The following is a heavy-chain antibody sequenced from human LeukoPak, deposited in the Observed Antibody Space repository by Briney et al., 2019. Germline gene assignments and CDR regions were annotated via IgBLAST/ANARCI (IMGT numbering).Heavy chain of an antibody. CDR2: ISGSGGST. Sequence: PGGSLRLSCAASGFTFSSYAMSWVRQAPGKGLEWFSAISGSGGSTYYADSVKGRFTISRDNSKNTLYLQMNSLRAEDTAIYYCAKDPVGDSSGYGVDYWGQGTLVTVSS. D-gene: IGHD3-22*01. V-gene: IGHV3-23*01. CDR3: AKDPVGDSSGYGVDY. CDR1: GFTFSSYA. J-gene: IGHJ4*02.